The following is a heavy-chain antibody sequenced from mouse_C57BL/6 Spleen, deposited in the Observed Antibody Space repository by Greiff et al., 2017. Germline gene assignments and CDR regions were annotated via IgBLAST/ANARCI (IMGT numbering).Heavy chain of an antibody. Sequence: QVQLQQSGAELVRPGTSVKMSCKASGYTFTNYWIGWAKQRPGHGLEWIGDIYPGGGYTNYNEKFKGKATLTAAKSSSTAYMHLRSLTSVDSAVYFCAREDSNYPCYAMDYWGQGTSVTVSS. D-gene: IGHD2-5*01. V-gene: IGHV1-63*01. J-gene: IGHJ4*01. CDR3: AREDSNYPCYAMDY. CDR2: IYPGGGYT. CDR1: GYTFTNYW.